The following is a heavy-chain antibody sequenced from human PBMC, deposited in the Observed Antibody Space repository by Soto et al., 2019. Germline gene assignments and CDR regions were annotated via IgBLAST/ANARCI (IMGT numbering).Heavy chain of an antibody. J-gene: IGHJ4*02. CDR2: ISSDGKSE. CDR1: GFTFSTYG. Sequence: QVQLVESGGGVVQPGRSLRLSCAASGFTFSTYGMHWVRQPPGKGLEWVAVISSDGKSEHYADPVKGRFSIPRDNSKSTLSLQMNSLRVEDTAVYYCAKTITTYSGDSRGRGALVDYWGQGTLVTVSS. V-gene: IGHV3-30*18. D-gene: IGHD3-22*01. CDR3: AKTITTYSGDSRGRGALVDY.